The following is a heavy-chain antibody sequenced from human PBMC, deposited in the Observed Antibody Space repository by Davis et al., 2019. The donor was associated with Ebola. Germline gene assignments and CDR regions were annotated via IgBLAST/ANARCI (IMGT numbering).Heavy chain of an antibody. D-gene: IGHD3-10*01. Sequence: GESLKISCVASEFIFSDYWMYWLRQDPGEGLVWVSRINGDATATNYADTVKGRFTTSRDNARNTLYLQMNSLRPEDTAVYYCARVRNGEPDYYGSGTENYYYFGIDVWGQGTTVTVSS. V-gene: IGHV3-74*01. CDR3: ARVRNGEPDYYGSGTENYYYFGIDV. J-gene: IGHJ6*02. CDR2: INGDATAT. CDR1: EFIFSDYW.